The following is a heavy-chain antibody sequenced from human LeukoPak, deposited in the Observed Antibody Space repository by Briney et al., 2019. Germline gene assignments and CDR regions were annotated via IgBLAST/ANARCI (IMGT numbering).Heavy chain of an antibody. CDR1: GHTFTSYD. CDR3: ARASFSVVPAAPSPGGTFDY. J-gene: IGHJ4*02. CDR2: MNPNSGNT. D-gene: IGHD2-2*01. Sequence: ASVKVSCKASGHTFTSYDINWVRQATGQGLEWMGWMNPNSGNTGYAQKFQGRVTITRNTSISTAYMELSSLRSEDTAVYYCARASFSVVPAAPSPGGTFDYWGQGTLVTVSS. V-gene: IGHV1-8*03.